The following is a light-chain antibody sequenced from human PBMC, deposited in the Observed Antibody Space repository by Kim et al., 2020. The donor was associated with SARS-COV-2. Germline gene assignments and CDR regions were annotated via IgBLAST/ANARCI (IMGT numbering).Light chain of an antibody. CDR3: ATWDDSLNAHYV. V-gene: IGLV1-44*01. CDR1: RSNIGSNS. J-gene: IGLJ1*01. Sequence: QSVLTQPPSASGIPGQRVTISCSGSRSNIGSNSVHWYQQLPGAAPKLLIYDDNQRPSGVPDRFSGSKSGASASLAISGLQSEDEADYLCATWDDSLNAHYVFGTGTKVTVL. CDR2: DDN.